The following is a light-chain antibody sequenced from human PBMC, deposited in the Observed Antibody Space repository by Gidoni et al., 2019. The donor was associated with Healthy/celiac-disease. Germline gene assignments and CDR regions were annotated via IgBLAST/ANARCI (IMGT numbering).Light chain of an antibody. CDR2: KAS. V-gene: IGKV1-5*03. CDR1: QSVNNC. Sequence: DIQMTQSPSTPSASVGDRVTITCRASQSVNNCLAWYQQKPGKPPKLLIYKASTLQSGVPSRFSGSGSGPEFTLTISSLQPDDFATYYCQQSESVPRTFGQGTKVEV. J-gene: IGKJ1*01. CDR3: QQSESVPRT.